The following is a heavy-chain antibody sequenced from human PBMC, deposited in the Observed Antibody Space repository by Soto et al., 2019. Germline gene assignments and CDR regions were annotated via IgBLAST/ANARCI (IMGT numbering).Heavy chain of an antibody. J-gene: IGHJ6*02. CDR1: GFTFSSYS. D-gene: IGHD1-26*01. CDR2: ISSSSSYI. CDR3: ARGGSGSYQYYNGMDV. V-gene: IGHV3-21*01. Sequence: EVQLVESGGGLVKPGGSLRLSCAASGFTFSSYSMNWVRQAPGKGLEWVSSISSSSSYIYYADSVKGRFTISRDNAENSLYLQMNSLRAEDTAVYYCARGGSGSYQYYNGMDVWGQGTTVTVSS.